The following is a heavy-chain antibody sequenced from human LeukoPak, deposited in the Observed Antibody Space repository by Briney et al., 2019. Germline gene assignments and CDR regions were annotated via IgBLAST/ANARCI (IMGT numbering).Heavy chain of an antibody. CDR3: ATTPPVADYYYNMDV. CDR2: FDPEDGET. Sequence: GASVKVSCKVSGYTLTELSMHWVRQAPGKGLEWMGGFDPEDGETIYAQKFQGRVTMTEDTSTDTAYMELSSLRSEDTAVYYCATTPPVADYYYNMDVWGKGTTVTVSS. J-gene: IGHJ6*03. V-gene: IGHV1-24*01. CDR1: GYTLTELS. D-gene: IGHD4-23*01.